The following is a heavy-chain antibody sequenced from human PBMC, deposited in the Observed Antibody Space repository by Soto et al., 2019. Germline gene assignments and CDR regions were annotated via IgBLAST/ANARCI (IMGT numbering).Heavy chain of an antibody. V-gene: IGHV4-59*01. CDR3: ARSAGSYYNKGAFDI. J-gene: IGHJ3*02. CDR2: IYYTGST. CDR1: GGSIISYY. Sequence: PSETLALTCTFSGGSIISYYWSWIRQPPGKGLEWIGYIYYTGSTNYNPSLESRVTISVDTSKNQFSLRLSSVTAADTAVFYCARSAGSYYNKGAFDIWGQGTVVTVS. D-gene: IGHD3-10*01.